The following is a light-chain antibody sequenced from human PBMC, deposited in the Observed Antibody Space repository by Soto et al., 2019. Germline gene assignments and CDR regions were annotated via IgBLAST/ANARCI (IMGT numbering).Light chain of an antibody. V-gene: IGKV1-39*01. CDR1: QHVDRY. CDR2: SAS. J-gene: IGKJ1*01. CDR3: QQSSNIPWT. Sequence: IQLTQSPSSLSASVVDSVTITCRTSQHVDRYLSWYQQIPGRAPKLLIYSASSLVSGVPPRFRGSASGTEFTLSISSLQREDFATYFCQQSSNIPWTFGQGTKVDI.